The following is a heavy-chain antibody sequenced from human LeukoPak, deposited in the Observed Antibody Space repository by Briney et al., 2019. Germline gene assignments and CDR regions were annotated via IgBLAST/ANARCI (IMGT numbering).Heavy chain of an antibody. Sequence: GESLRLSCAASGFTFSSYAMSWVRQAPGKGLEWVSAISGSGGSTYYADSVKGRFTISRDNAKNTLYLQMNSLRAEDTAVYYCARDRGILWPVDYWGQGTLVTVSS. CDR2: ISGSGGST. CDR3: ARDRGILWPVDY. D-gene: IGHD3-10*01. CDR1: GFTFSSYA. V-gene: IGHV3-23*01. J-gene: IGHJ4*02.